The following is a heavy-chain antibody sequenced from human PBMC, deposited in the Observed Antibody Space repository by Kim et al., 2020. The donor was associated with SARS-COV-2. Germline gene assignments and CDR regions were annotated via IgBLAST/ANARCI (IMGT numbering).Heavy chain of an antibody. J-gene: IGHJ2*01. CDR1: GITLTNNH. CDR3: SREIKFDGFAFFDL. Sequence: GGSLRLSCAASGITLTNNHMNWVRQAPGKGLEWVSVIYGRGTLDKAYTMKDRFTISRDTSKNTVYLEMNSLRAEDTAVYYCSREIKFDGFAFFDLWGRGTLVSVSS. V-gene: IGHV3-66*01. CDR2: IYGRGTL. D-gene: IGHD3-16*01.